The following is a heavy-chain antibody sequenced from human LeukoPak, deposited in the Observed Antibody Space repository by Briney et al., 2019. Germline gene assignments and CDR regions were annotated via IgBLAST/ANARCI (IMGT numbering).Heavy chain of an antibody. CDR1: GYSISSGFY. Sequence: ASETLSLTCSVSGYSISSGFYWGWIRQPPGKGLECIGSMFHSGSTYYNPSLKSRVTISVDTSKNQFSLKLTSVTAADTAIYYCARDRLTDYYGSETYYPNWFDPWGQGTLVTVSS. V-gene: IGHV4-38-2*02. J-gene: IGHJ5*02. CDR3: ARDRLTDYYGSETYYPNWFDP. D-gene: IGHD3-10*01. CDR2: MFHSGST.